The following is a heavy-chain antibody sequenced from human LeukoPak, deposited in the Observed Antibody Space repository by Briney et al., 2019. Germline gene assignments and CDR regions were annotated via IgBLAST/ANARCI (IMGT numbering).Heavy chain of an antibody. D-gene: IGHD3-22*01. Sequence: PSETLSLTCTVSGGSISVYYWSWIRQPPGKGLEWIGYIYYSGSTNYNPSLQSRVTISVDTSKNQFSLKLSSVTAADTAVYYCARHSKHYYDSSGSYVGYFQHWGQGTLVTVSS. CDR2: IYYSGST. V-gene: IGHV4-59*08. CDR1: GGSISVYY. J-gene: IGHJ1*01. CDR3: ARHSKHYYDSSGSYVGYFQH.